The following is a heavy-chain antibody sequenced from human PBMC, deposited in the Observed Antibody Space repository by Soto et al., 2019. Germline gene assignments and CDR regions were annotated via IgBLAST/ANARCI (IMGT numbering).Heavy chain of an antibody. CDR1: GYTFTAYY. J-gene: IGHJ6*02. CDR2: IRPNGGST. CDR3: ARGSVASAAEPTGMDV. D-gene: IGHD6-13*01. V-gene: IGHV1-2*02. Sequence: ASVKVSCKASGYTFTAYYIHWVRQAPGQEFEWMGWIRPNGGSTDFAREFQGRFTMTWDTSISTAYMDLSSLRSDDTAVYYCARGSVASAAEPTGMDVWGQGTTVTVSS.